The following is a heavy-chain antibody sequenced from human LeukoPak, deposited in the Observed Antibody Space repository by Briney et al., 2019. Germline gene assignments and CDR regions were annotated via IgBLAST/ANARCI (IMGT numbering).Heavy chain of an antibody. V-gene: IGHV3-73*01. J-gene: IGHJ4*02. D-gene: IGHD6-25*01. Sequence: GGSLRLSCIASGFTFSGSAIHWVCQASGKGLEWVGRVRSKADNYATAYAASVKGRFAISRDDSKNMAYLQLNSLKIEDTAVYYCTRREQRLVNFDFWGQGTLVTVSS. CDR2: VRSKADNYAT. CDR1: GFTFSGSA. CDR3: TRREQRLVNFDF.